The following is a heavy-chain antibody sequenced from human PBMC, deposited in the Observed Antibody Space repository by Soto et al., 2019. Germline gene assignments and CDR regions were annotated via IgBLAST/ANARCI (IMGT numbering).Heavy chain of an antibody. CDR3: ARDGSYGAFDI. V-gene: IGHV4-30-4*02. D-gene: IGHD1-26*01. CDR1: GGSISSGDYY. Sequence: PSETLSLTCTVSGGSISSGDYYWSWIRQPPGKGLEWIGYIYYSGSTFYNPSLKNRVTISVDTSKNQFSLKLSAVTAADTAVYYCARDGSYGAFDIWGQGTMVTVSS. J-gene: IGHJ3*02. CDR2: IYYSGST.